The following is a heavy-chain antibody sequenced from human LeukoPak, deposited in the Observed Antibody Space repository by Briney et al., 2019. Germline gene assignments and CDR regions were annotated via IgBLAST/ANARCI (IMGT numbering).Heavy chain of an antibody. D-gene: IGHD5-18*01. Sequence: GGSLRLSCAASVFTFSSYAMSWVRQAPGKGLEWVSTISGNGGDTYYADSVKGRFTISRDNSKNTPYLQMNSLRAEDTAVYYCTDKYSYDYWGQGTLVTVSS. V-gene: IGHV3-23*01. J-gene: IGHJ4*02. CDR3: TDKYSYDY. CDR2: ISGNGGDT. CDR1: VFTFSSYA.